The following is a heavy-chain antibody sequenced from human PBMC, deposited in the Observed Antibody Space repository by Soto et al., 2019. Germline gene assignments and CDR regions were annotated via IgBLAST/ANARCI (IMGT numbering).Heavy chain of an antibody. D-gene: IGHD3-22*01. CDR2: ISSSSSYI. J-gene: IGHJ6*02. Sequence: GGSLRLSCAASGFTFSSYIMNWVRQAPGKGLEWVSSISSSSSYIYYADSVKGRFTISRDNAKNSLYLQMNSLRAEDTAVYYCERDSHHYYDSSGYSHYYYYYGMDVWGQGTTVTVSS. CDR1: GFTFSSYI. V-gene: IGHV3-21*01. CDR3: ERDSHHYYDSSGYSHYYYYYGMDV.